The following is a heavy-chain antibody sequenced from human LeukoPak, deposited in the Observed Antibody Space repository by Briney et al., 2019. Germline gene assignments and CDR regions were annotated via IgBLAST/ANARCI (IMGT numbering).Heavy chain of an antibody. CDR2: ISGSGGST. D-gene: IGHD3-10*01. CDR3: AKLWFGESFDY. J-gene: IGHJ4*02. V-gene: IGHV3-23*01. Sequence: GGSLRLSCAASGFTFSSYAMSWVRQAPGKGLEWVSAISGSGGSTYYADSVKGRFPISRDNSKNTLYLQMNSLRAEDTAVCYCAKLWFGESFDYWGQGTLVTVSS. CDR1: GFTFSSYA.